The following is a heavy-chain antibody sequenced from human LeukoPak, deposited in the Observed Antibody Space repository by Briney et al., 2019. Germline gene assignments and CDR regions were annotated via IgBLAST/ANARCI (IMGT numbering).Heavy chain of an antibody. CDR2: ISGSGGST. J-gene: IGHJ4*02. CDR3: AKMWDILTGRLDY. V-gene: IGHV3-23*01. CDR1: GFTFSSYA. Sequence: GGSLRLSCAASGFTFSSYAMSWVRQAPGKGLEWVSAISGSGGSTYYADSVKGRFTISRDNSKNTLYLQMNGLRAEDTAVYYCAKMWDILTGRLDYWGQGTLVTVSS. D-gene: IGHD3-9*01.